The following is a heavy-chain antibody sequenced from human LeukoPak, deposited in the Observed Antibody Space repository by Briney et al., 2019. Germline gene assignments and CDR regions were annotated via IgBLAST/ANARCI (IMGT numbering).Heavy chain of an antibody. Sequence: PSETLSLTCTVSGGSISSSSYYWGWIRQPPGKGLEWIGSIYYSGSTYYNPSLKSRVTISVDTSKNQFSLKLSSVTAADTAVYYCARHGASIVVVVTGGAFDIWGQGTMVTVSS. J-gene: IGHJ3*02. V-gene: IGHV4-39*01. D-gene: IGHD3-22*01. CDR3: ARHGASIVVVVTGGAFDI. CDR1: GGSISSSSYY. CDR2: IYYSGST.